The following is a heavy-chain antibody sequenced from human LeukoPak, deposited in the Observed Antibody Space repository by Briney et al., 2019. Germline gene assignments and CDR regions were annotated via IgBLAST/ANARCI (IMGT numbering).Heavy chain of an antibody. CDR1: GFTFSSYA. D-gene: IGHD3-22*01. J-gene: IGHJ4*02. CDR3: AKDLDYYDSSGYYDY. CDR2: ISGSDGST. V-gene: IGHV3-23*01. Sequence: GGSLRLSCAASGFTFSSYAMSWVRPAPGNGLEWVSTISGSDGSTYYADSVKGRFTISRDNSKNTLYLQMNSLRAEDTAVYYCAKDLDYYDSSGYYDYWGQGTLVTVSS.